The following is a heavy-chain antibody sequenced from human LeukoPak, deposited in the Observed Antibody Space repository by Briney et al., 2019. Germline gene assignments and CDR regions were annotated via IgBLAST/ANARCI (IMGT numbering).Heavy chain of an antibody. V-gene: IGHV3-11*01. Sequence: GGSLRTFCGTFGFHFSYYYMSWIRQAPGKGLEWVSYISSSGSTIYYADSVKGRFTISRDNAKNSLYLQMNSLRAEGTAVYYCEIVGATFDYWGQGTLVTVSS. CDR1: GFHFSYYY. D-gene: IGHD1-26*01. CDR2: ISSSGSTI. J-gene: IGHJ4*02. CDR3: EIVGATFDY.